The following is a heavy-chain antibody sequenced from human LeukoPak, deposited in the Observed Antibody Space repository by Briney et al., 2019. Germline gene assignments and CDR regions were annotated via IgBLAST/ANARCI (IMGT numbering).Heavy chain of an antibody. D-gene: IGHD6-13*01. Sequence: SGGSLRLSCAASGFTFSSYAMSWVRQAPGKGLEWVSAISGSGGSTYYADSVKGRFTISRDNSKNTLYLQMNSLRAEDTAVYYCAKVPRWGAAAGTIDYWGQGTLVTVSS. CDR1: GFTFSSYA. V-gene: IGHV3-23*01. CDR2: ISGSGGST. J-gene: IGHJ4*02. CDR3: AKVPRWGAAAGTIDY.